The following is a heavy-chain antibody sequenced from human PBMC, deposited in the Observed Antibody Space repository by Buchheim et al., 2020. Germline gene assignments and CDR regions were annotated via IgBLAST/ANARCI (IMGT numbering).Heavy chain of an antibody. CDR3: AGGDYYESSGWTDAFDI. CDR1: GGSISSGSYY. D-gene: IGHD3-22*01. Sequence: QVQLQESGPGLVKPSQTLSLTCTVSGGSISSGSYYWSWIRQPAGKGLEWIGRIYTSGSTNYNPSLKTRVTISVDTSKNQFSLKLGSVTAADTAVYYCAGGDYYESSGWTDAFDIWGKGT. CDR2: IYTSGST. J-gene: IGHJ3*02. V-gene: IGHV4-61*02.